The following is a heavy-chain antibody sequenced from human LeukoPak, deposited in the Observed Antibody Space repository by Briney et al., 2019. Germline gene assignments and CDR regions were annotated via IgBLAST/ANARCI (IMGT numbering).Heavy chain of an antibody. CDR1: GFTFSRYA. CDR2: ISGSGGST. D-gene: IGHD5-18*01. J-gene: IGHJ4*02. V-gene: IGHV3-23*01. Sequence: QTGGSLRLSCAASGFTFSRYAMSWVRQAPGKGLEWVSAISGSGGSTYYADSVKGRFTISRDNSKNTLYLQMNSLRAEDTAVYYCAKGFWSYGPFDYWGQGTLVTVSS. CDR3: AKGFWSYGPFDY.